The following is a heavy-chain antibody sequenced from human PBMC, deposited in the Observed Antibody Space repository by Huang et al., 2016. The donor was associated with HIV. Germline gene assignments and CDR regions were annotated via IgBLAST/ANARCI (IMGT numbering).Heavy chain of an antibody. CDR2: ITHSGST. CDR1: GGSFSGYY. J-gene: IGHJ4*02. CDR3: ARAPHYGSGSYYY. D-gene: IGHD3-10*01. V-gene: IGHV4-34*01. Sequence: QVQLHQWGAGLLMPSETLSLTCAVYGGSFSGYYGGWICQPPGKGLEWIGEITHSGSTNYNPSLKSRVTISEETSKNQFSLKLSSVTAADTAVYYCARAPHYGSGSYYYWGQGTLVTVSS.